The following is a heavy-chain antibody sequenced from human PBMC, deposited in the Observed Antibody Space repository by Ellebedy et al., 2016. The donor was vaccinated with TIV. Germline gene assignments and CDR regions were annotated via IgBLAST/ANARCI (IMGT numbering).Heavy chain of an antibody. J-gene: IGHJ4*02. CDR1: GFTFSRYW. Sequence: GESLKISXAASGFTFSRYWMSWVRQAPGKGLEWVANIKEDGSEQYYVDSVKGRFTISRDNSKNTLYLQMNSLRVEDTAVYYCAKGGRSSWHIDYWGQGTLVTVSS. D-gene: IGHD6-13*01. V-gene: IGHV3-7*01. CDR3: AKGGRSSWHIDY. CDR2: IKEDGSEQ.